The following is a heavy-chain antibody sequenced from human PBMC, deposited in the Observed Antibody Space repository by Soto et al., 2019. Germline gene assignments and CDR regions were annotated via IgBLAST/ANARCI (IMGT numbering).Heavy chain of an antibody. J-gene: IGHJ3*02. Sequence: GGSLRLSCAASTFTFNTYWMHWVRQAPGKGLVWVSRINSGGGTHYADSVKGRFTISRDNSKNTLYLQMNSLRAEDTAVHYCAMGGIVGPNGPFDIWGQGTMVTVSS. CDR2: INSGGGT. CDR1: TFTFNTYW. V-gene: IGHV3-74*01. D-gene: IGHD1-26*01. CDR3: AMGGIVGPNGPFDI.